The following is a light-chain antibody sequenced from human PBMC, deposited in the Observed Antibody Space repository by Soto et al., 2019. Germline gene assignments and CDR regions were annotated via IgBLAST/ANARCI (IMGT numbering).Light chain of an antibody. CDR2: AAS. V-gene: IGKV1-12*01. CDR3: QQYXSSIT. Sequence: DIQMTQSPSSVSAPAGDRVTITCRSSEDISTWLAWYQQKPGKAPKLLIYAASSLQSGVPSRFSGSGSGTDFTLTISRLEPEDFAVYXCQQYXSSITFGQGTRLEIK. CDR1: EDISTW. J-gene: IGKJ5*01.